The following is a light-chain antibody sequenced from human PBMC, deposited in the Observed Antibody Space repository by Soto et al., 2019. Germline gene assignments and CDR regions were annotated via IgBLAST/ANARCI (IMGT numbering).Light chain of an antibody. J-gene: IGKJ3*01. Sequence: EIVLTQSPATLSLSPWERASLSCRASQSISTYLAWYQHKPGQAPRLLIYDASNRATGIPARFSGSGSGTDFTLTISSLEPEDFAVYYCQQRTDWPLFGPGTKVDMK. CDR2: DAS. CDR1: QSISTY. V-gene: IGKV3-11*01. CDR3: QQRTDWPL.